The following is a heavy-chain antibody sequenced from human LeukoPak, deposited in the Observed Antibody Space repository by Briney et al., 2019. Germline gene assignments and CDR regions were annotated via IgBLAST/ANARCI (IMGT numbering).Heavy chain of an antibody. CDR1: GGSISSYY. CDR3: ANGLGFDWLFGPKGFDY. J-gene: IGHJ4*02. Sequence: SETLSLTCTVSGGSISSYYWSWIRQPPGKGLEWIGYIYYNKNTNYNPSLKGRFTISRDNAKNTLYLQMNNLRAEDTAVYYCANGLGFDWLFGPKGFDYWGQGTLVTVSS. CDR2: IYYNKNT. D-gene: IGHD3-9*01. V-gene: IGHV4-59*12.